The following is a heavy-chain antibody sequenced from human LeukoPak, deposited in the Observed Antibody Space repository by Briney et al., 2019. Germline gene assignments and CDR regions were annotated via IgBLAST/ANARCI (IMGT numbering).Heavy chain of an antibody. CDR2: IKSKTDGGTT. V-gene: IGHV3-15*01. CDR3: TTDPQQVVTAIPIDAFDI. D-gene: IGHD2-21*02. J-gene: IGHJ3*02. Sequence: GGSLRLSCAASEFTFSNAWMSWVRQAPGKGLEWVGRIKSKTDGGTTDYAAPVKGRFTISRDDSKNTLYLQMNSLKTEDTAVYYCTTDPQQVVTAIPIDAFDIWGQGTMVTVSS. CDR1: EFTFSNAW.